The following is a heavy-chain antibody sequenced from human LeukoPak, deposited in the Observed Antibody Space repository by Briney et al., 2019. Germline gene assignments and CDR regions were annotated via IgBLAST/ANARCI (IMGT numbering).Heavy chain of an antibody. CDR2: INQDGSVK. CDR3: AKLLGDVITFDY. CDR1: GFTFSRSW. D-gene: IGHD3-16*01. V-gene: IGHV3-7*01. Sequence: PGGSLRLSCAASGFTFSRSWVTWVRQAPGKGLEWVASINQDGSVKHYMDSVKGRFTISRDNSNNSLFLQMNSLRAEDTAVYYCAKLLGDVITFDYWGQGTLVTVSS. J-gene: IGHJ4*02.